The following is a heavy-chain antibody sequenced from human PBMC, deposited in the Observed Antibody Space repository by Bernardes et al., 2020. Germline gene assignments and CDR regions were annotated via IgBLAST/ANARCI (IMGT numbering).Heavy chain of an antibody. V-gene: IGHV3-53*01. CDR3: TTDLHDYGDLDY. D-gene: IGHD4-17*01. Sequence: GGSLRLSCAASGFTVGSNYMTWVRQAPGKGLEWVSVIYSGGGTYYADSVKGRFTISRDNSKSTLYLQMNSLRAEDTAVYYCTTDLHDYGDLDYWGQGTLVTVSS. J-gene: IGHJ4*02. CDR2: IYSGGGT. CDR1: GFTVGSNY.